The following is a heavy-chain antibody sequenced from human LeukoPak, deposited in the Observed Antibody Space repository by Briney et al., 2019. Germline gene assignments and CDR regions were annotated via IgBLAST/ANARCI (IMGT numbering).Heavy chain of an antibody. J-gene: IGHJ4*02. CDR3: ARDLGSGSSSWRYFDY. D-gene: IGHD6-13*01. V-gene: IGHV4-4*07. CDR2: IYASGST. Sequence: SETLSLTCTVSGGSISSYYWTWIRQPAGKGLEWIGRIYASGSTNYNPSLKSRVTMSVDTSKNQFSLKLSSVTAADTAVYYCARDLGSGSSSWRYFDYWGQGTLVTVSS. CDR1: GGSISSYY.